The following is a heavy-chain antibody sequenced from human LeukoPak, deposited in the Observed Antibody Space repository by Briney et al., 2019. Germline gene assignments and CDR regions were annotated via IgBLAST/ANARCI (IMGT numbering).Heavy chain of an antibody. CDR3: AREGVPAAMSYAFDI. CDR1: GFTFDDYG. V-gene: IGHV3-20*04. Sequence: GGCLRLSCAASGFTFDDYGISRVRQAPGKGLEWGSGITWNGGSTGYADSVKGRFTISRDNAKNSLYLQMNSLRVEDTALYYCAREGVPAAMSYAFDIWGQGTMVTVSS. CDR2: ITWNGGST. J-gene: IGHJ3*02. D-gene: IGHD2-2*01.